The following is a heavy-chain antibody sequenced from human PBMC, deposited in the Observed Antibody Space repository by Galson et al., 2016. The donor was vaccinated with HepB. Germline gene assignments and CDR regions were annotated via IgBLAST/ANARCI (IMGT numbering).Heavy chain of an antibody. CDR1: GFTFRNYG. D-gene: IGHD1-1*01. Sequence: FLRLSCAASGFTFRNYGMTWVRQAPGKGLEVVSSISRSGDSTDYADSVKGRFTISRDNSKNTLSLQMNSLTADDTAIYYCVQGGTAPAVWGKGTTVTVSS. J-gene: IGHJ6*04. V-gene: IGHV3-23*01. CDR2: ISRSGDST. CDR3: VQGGTAPAV.